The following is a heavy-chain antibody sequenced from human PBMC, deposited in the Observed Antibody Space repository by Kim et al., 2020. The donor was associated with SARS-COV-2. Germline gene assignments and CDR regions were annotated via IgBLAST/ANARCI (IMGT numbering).Heavy chain of an antibody. J-gene: IGHJ4*02. D-gene: IGHD4-17*01. CDR3: AKGISSRGTTLDAYFDY. Sequence: GGSLRLSCAASGFTFDDYAMHWVRQAPGKGLEWVSGISWNGVTIGYADSLKGRFTISRDNAKNSLYVQMNSLRAEDTALYYCAKGISSRGTTLDAYFDYWGQGTLVTVSS. V-gene: IGHV3-9*01. CDR1: GFTFDDYA. CDR2: ISWNGVTI.